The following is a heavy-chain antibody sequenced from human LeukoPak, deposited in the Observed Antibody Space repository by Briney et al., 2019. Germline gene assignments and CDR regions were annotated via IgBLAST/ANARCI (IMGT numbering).Heavy chain of an antibody. CDR3: ARVWYYDILTGVDY. Sequence: GRSLRLSCAASGFTFSNYVMHWVRQAPGKGLEWVAVISYDGSNKYYEDSVKGRFTISRDNSKNTLYLQMSSLRAEDTAVYYCARVWYYDILTGVDYWGQGTLVTVSS. CDR1: GFTFSNYV. CDR2: ISYDGSNK. D-gene: IGHD3-9*01. V-gene: IGHV3-30*04. J-gene: IGHJ4*02.